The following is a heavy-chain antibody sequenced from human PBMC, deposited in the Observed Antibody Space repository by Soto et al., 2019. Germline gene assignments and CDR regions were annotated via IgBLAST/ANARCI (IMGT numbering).Heavy chain of an antibody. Sequence: GSLRLSCAASGFTFSSYAMHWVRQAPGKGLEWVAVISYDGSNKYYADSVKGRFTISRDNSKNTLYLQMNSLRAEDTAVYYCARGEGYSSGRFDYWGQGTLVTVSS. V-gene: IGHV3-30-3*01. J-gene: IGHJ4*02. CDR1: GFTFSSYA. D-gene: IGHD6-19*01. CDR3: ARGEGYSSGRFDY. CDR2: ISYDGSNK.